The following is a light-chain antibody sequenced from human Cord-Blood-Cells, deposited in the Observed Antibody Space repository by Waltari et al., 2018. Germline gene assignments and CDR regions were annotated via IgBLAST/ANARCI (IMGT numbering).Light chain of an antibody. J-gene: IGLJ3*02. CDR3: CSYAGSSTWV. V-gene: IGLV2-23*01. Sequence: QSALTQPASVSGSPGQSITISCTGTSSDVGGYNLVSWYQQHPGKDPKLMIYEGSKRPSGVSNRFSGSKSGNTASLTISGLQAEDEADYYCCSYAGSSTWVFGGGTKLTVL. CDR2: EGS. CDR1: SSDVGGYNL.